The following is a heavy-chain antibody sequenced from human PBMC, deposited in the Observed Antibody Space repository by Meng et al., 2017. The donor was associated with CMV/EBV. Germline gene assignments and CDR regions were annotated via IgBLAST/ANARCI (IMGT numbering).Heavy chain of an antibody. CDR2: INHSGST. V-gene: IGHV4-34*01. J-gene: IGHJ5*02. Sequence: QMPLPQGRAGMLRPSETLSLSSAVYGGSFSGYYWSWIRQPPGKGLEWIGEINHSGSTNYNPSLKSRVTISVDTSKNQFSLKLSSVTAADTAVYYCARGGNWFDPWGQGTLVTVSS. CDR1: GGSFSGYY. CDR3: ARGGNWFDP.